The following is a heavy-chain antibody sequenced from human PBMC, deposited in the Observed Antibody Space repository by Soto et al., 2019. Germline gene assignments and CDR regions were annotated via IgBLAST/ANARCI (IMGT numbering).Heavy chain of an antibody. Sequence: SETLSLTCTVSGGSISSGGYYWSWIRQHPGKGLEWIGYIYYSGSTYYNPSLKSRVTISVDTSKNQFSLKLSSVTAADTAAYYCARDRVVRTGPIPTYYFDYWGQGTLVTVSS. J-gene: IGHJ4*02. CDR3: ARDRVVRTGPIPTYYFDY. CDR1: GGSISSGGYY. CDR2: IYYSGST. V-gene: IGHV4-31*03. D-gene: IGHD2-15*01.